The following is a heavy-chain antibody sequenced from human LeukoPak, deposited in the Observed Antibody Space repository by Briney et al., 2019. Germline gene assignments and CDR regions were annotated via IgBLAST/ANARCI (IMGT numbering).Heavy chain of an antibody. J-gene: IGHJ6*04. CDR3: AELGITMIGGV. CDR1: GFTFSSYG. V-gene: IGHV3-21*01. Sequence: GGSLRLSCAASGFTFSSYGMNWVRQAPGKGLEWVSFISSSSSYIYYADSVKGRFTISRDNAKKNSLYLQMNSLRAEDTAVYYCAELGITMIGGVWGKGTTVTISS. CDR2: ISSSSSYI. D-gene: IGHD3-10*02.